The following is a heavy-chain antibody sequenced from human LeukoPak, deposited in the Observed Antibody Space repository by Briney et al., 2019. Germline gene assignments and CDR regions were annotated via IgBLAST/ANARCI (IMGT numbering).Heavy chain of an antibody. CDR3: ARADHFGSGYFDY. D-gene: IGHD3-3*02. CDR1: GYTFSDYY. J-gene: IGHJ4*02. CDR2: INANSGDT. Sequence: ASVKVSCKASGYTFSDYYIHWVRQAPGQGLEWMGWINANSGDTNYAQKFQGRVTMTRDSSINTAYMELSRLRSDDTAVYYCARADHFGSGYFDYWGQGTLVTVSS. V-gene: IGHV1-2*02.